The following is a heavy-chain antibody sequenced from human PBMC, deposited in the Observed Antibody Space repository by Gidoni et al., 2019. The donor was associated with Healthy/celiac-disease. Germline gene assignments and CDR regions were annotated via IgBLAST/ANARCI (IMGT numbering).Heavy chain of an antibody. CDR2: ISWNSGSI. D-gene: IGHD6-19*01. Sequence: EVQLVESGGGLVQPGRSLRLSCAASGFPFADYAMPWVRQAPGKGLGWVSGISWNSGSIGYADSVKGRFTISRDNAKNSLYLQMNSLRAEDTALYYCAKGGVADWQWLVPFDYWGQGTLVTVSS. J-gene: IGHJ4*02. CDR1: GFPFADYA. CDR3: AKGGVADWQWLVPFDY. V-gene: IGHV3-9*01.